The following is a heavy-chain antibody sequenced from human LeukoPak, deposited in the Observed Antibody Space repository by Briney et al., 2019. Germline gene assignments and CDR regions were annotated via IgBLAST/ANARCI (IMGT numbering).Heavy chain of an antibody. Sequence: PGGSLSLSRSASGFPLRNYGMHLVRQAPGQGLEWVAFIQYCGSEKDYIESVKGRLTISRDNFKNTSYLQMSDLRPEDTAVYYCAKGYSYGPDFWGQGTLVTVSS. D-gene: IGHD5-18*01. V-gene: IGHV3-30*02. J-gene: IGHJ4*02. CDR2: IQYCGSEK. CDR3: AKGYSYGPDF. CDR1: GFPLRNYG.